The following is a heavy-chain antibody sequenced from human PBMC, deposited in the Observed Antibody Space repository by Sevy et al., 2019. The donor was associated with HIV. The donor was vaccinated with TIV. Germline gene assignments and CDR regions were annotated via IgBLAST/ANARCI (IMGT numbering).Heavy chain of an antibody. J-gene: IGHJ3*02. CDR2: IYSAGST. CDR3: VRELLAAANLGAFDI. CDR1: GVTVSSNY. Sequence: GGSLRLSCAASGVTVSSNYMSWVRQAPGKGLEWVSVIYSAGSTYYADSVKGRFTISRDNSKNTLYLQINSLRAEDTAVYYCVRELLAAANLGAFDIWGQGTMVTVSS. D-gene: IGHD6-13*01. V-gene: IGHV3-66*02.